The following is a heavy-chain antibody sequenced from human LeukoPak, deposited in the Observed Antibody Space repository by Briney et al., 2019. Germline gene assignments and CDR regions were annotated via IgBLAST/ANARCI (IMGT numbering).Heavy chain of an antibody. CDR2: MNPNSGAT. J-gene: IGHJ5*02. D-gene: IGHD5-12*01. Sequence: ASVKVSCKASGYTFTSYDFNWLRQATGQGPEWMGWMNPNSGATGYAQKFQGRVTMTRSASINTAYMELTNLRSEDTAVYYCARDREPHIVATTRNWFDPWGQGTLVTVSS. CDR1: GYTFTSYD. CDR3: ARDREPHIVATTRNWFDP. V-gene: IGHV1-8*01.